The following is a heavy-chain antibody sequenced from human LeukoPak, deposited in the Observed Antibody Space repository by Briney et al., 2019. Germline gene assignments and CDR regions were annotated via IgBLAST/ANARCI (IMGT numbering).Heavy chain of an antibody. Sequence: SETLSLTCNVSGGSISSSSYYWGWIRQPPGKGLEWIGSIYYSGSTHYNPSLKSRVTISVDTSKNQLSLKVSSVTAADTAVYYCARHRFGSGWFALLNYFDPWGQGTLVTVSS. J-gene: IGHJ5*02. D-gene: IGHD6-19*01. CDR3: ARHRFGSGWFALLNYFDP. CDR2: IYYSGST. CDR1: GGSISSSSYY. V-gene: IGHV4-39*01.